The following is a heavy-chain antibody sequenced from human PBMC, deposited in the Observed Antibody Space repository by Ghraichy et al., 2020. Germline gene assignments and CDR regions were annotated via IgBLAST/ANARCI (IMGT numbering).Heavy chain of an antibody. CDR2: INTAGDT. V-gene: IGHV3-13*01. D-gene: IGHD3-10*01. J-gene: IGHJ4*02. Sequence: GESLNISCAASGFTFSNYDMHWVRQPTGKGLEWVSAINTAGDTYYPGSVKGRFTISRENAKNSLYLQMNTLRAGDTAVYYCARRGDGVGLDYWGQGALVTVSS. CDR1: GFTFSNYD. CDR3: ARRGDGVGLDY.